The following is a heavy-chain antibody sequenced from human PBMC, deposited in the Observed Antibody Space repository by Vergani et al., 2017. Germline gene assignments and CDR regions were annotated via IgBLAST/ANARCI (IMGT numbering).Heavy chain of an antibody. CDR2: IYTSGST. Sequence: QVQLQESGPGLVKPSETLSLTCTVPGGSISSYYWSWIRQPAGKGLEWIGRIYTSGSTNYNPSLKSRVTMSVDTSKNQFSLKLSSVTAADTAVYYCARERPLSGYYYAAFDIWGQGTMVTVSS. V-gene: IGHV4-4*07. J-gene: IGHJ3*02. CDR1: GGSISSYY. CDR3: ARERPLSGYYYAAFDI. D-gene: IGHD3-22*01.